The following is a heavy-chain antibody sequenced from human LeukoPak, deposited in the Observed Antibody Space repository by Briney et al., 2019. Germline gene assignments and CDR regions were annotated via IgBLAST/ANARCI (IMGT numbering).Heavy chain of an antibody. V-gene: IGHV1-69*05. Sequence: GSSVKVSCKASGGTFSSYAISWVRQAPGQGLEWMGGIIPILGTANYAQKFQGRVTITTDESTSTAYMELSSLRSEDTAVYYCAREGTARTRGWFDPWGQGTLVTVSS. J-gene: IGHJ5*02. CDR3: AREGTARTRGWFDP. CDR1: GGTFSSYA. CDR2: IIPILGTA. D-gene: IGHD1-7*01.